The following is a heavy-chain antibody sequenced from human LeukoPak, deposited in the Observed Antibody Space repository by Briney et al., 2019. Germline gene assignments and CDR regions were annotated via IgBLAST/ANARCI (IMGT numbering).Heavy chain of an antibody. CDR2: INHSGST. J-gene: IGHJ3*02. Sequence: PSETLSLTCAVYGGSFSGYYWSWIRQPPGKGLEWIGEINHSGSTNYNPSLKSRVTISVDTSKNQFSLKPSSVTAADTAVYYCARPIWSRKHTSGAFDIWGQGTMVTVSS. CDR3: ARPIWSRKHTSGAFDI. V-gene: IGHV4-34*01. CDR1: GGSFSGYY. D-gene: IGHD3-10*01.